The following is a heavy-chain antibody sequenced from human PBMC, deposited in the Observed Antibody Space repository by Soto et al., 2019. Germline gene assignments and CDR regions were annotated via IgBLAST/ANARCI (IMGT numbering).Heavy chain of an antibody. CDR1: GYTFTNYY. V-gene: IGHV1-46*01. CDR2: INPSGGST. D-gene: IGHD4-17*01. Sequence: ASVKVSCKASGYTFTNYYMHWVRQAPGQGLEWMGKINPSGGSTSYAQSFQGRVTMTRDTFTSTVYMELSSLRSEDTAMYYCARDSAYGDYQYFFDDWGQGKLVTVAS. CDR3: ARDSAYGDYQYFFDD. J-gene: IGHJ4*02.